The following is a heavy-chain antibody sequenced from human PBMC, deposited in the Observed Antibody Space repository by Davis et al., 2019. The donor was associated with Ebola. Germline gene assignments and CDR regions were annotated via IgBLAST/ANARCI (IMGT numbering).Heavy chain of an antibody. D-gene: IGHD2-15*01. Sequence: PGGSLRLSCAASGFTFSSYWMSWVRQAPGKGLEWVANIKQDGSEKYYVDSVKGRFTISRDNAKNTLYLQMNSLRAEDMAVYYCARADEGSGGSWMDYWGQGTLVTVSS. V-gene: IGHV3-7*01. CDR3: ARADEGSGGSWMDY. CDR1: GFTFSSYW. J-gene: IGHJ4*02. CDR2: IKQDGSEK.